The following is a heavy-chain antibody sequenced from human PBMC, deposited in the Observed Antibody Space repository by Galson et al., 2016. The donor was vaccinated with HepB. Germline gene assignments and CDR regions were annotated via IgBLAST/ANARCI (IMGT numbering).Heavy chain of an antibody. CDR3: ARDLMSPYNWFDP. J-gene: IGHJ5*02. CDR2: ISSDGSST. V-gene: IGHV3-74*01. Sequence: SLRLSCAASGFTFSSYWMHWVRQAPGKGLVWASRISSDGSSTSYADSVKGRFTISRDNAKNTLYLQMNSLRAEDTAVYYCARDLMSPYNWFDPWGQGALVTVSS. CDR1: GFTFSSYW.